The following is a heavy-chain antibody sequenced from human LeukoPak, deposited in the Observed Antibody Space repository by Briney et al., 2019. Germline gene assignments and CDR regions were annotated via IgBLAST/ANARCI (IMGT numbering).Heavy chain of an antibody. CDR3: ARCTSCYSYYCYYGMDV. V-gene: IGHV1-46*01. D-gene: IGHD2-2*01. CDR2: INPSGGST. J-gene: IGHJ6*02. CDR1: GYTFTSYY. Sequence: ASVKVSCKASGYTFTSYYMHWVRQAPGQGLEWMGIINPSGGSTSYAQKFQGRVTMTRDTSTSTVYMELSSLRSEDTAVYYCARCTSCYSYYCYYGMDVWGQGTTVTVSS.